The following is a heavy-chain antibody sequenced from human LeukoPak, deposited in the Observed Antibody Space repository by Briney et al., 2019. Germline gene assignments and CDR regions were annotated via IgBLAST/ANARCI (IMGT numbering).Heavy chain of an antibody. CDR3: ARAVMYYDFWSGYYAMVQGYYYYMDV. J-gene: IGHJ6*03. V-gene: IGHV1-2*02. CDR1: GYTLTGYY. CDR2: INPNSGGT. Sequence: GASVKVSCKASGYTLTGYYMHWVRQAPGRGLEWVGWINPNSGGTNYAQKFQGRVTMTRDTSISTAYVELSRLSSDDTAVYYCARAVMYYDFWSGYYAMVQGYYYYMDVWGKGTTVTVSS. D-gene: IGHD3-3*01.